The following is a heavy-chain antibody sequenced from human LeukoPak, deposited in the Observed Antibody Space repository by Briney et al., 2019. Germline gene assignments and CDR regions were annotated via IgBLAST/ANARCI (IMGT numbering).Heavy chain of an antibody. D-gene: IGHD6-13*01. J-gene: IGHJ5*02. Sequence: GGSLRLSCAASGFTFSTYGIHWVRQAPGKGLEWVAVISYDGSNKYYADSVKGRFTISRDNSKNTLYLQMNSLRAEDMAIYYCARASNSGYSSFDPWGQGTLVTVSS. V-gene: IGHV3-30-3*01. CDR1: GFTFSTYG. CDR2: ISYDGSNK. CDR3: ARASNSGYSSFDP.